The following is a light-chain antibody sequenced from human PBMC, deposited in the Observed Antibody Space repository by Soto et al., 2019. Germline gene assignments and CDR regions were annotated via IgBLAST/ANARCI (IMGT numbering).Light chain of an antibody. CDR2: SNT. CDR3: QSYDSSLSGSVV. J-gene: IGLJ2*01. V-gene: IGLV1-40*01. Sequence: QSVLTQPPSVSGAPGQRVTISCTGSSSNIGAGYGVHWYQQLPGTAPKLLIYSNTNRPSGVPDRFSGSKSGTSASLAITGLQAEDEADYYCQSYDSSLSGSVVFGGGTKLTVL. CDR1: SSNIGAGYG.